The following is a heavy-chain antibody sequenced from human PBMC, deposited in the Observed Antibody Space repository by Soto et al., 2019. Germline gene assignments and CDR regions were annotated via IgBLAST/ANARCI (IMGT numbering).Heavy chain of an antibody. Sequence: SETLSLTCTVFGGSIRSYYWSWVRRPPGKGLEWIGYVYNSGSTTYSPSFKSRVTISADTSRNQFSLKLTSVTAADTAVYYCARVAGPYYYYGVDVWGQGTTVTVSS. J-gene: IGHJ6*02. CDR1: GGSIRSYY. V-gene: IGHV4-59*01. CDR2: VYNSGST. CDR3: ARVAGPYYYYGVDV.